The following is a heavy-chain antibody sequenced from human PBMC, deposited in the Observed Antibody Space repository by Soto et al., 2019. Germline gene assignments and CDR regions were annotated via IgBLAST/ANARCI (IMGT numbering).Heavy chain of an antibody. Sequence: SVKVSCKASGGTFSSYAISWVRQAPGQGLEWMGGIIPIFGTANYAQKFQGRVTITADESTSTAYMELSSLRSEDTAVYYCARDLELMRAFDRWGKGTRGTVSS. V-gene: IGHV1-69*13. CDR3: ARDLELMRAFDR. J-gene: IGHJ3*02. D-gene: IGHD1-7*01. CDR2: IIPIFGTA. CDR1: GGTFSSYA.